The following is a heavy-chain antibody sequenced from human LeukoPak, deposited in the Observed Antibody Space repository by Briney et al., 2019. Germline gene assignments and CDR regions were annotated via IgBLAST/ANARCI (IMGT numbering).Heavy chain of an antibody. J-gene: IGHJ5*02. Sequence: PSETLSLTCAVSGGSISSSNWWSWVRQPPGKGLEWIGEIYHSGSTNYNPSLKSRVTISVDTSKNQFSLKLSSVTAADTAVYYCARGGSGSFDPWGQGTLVTVSS. CDR2: IYHSGST. CDR3: ARGGSGSFDP. V-gene: IGHV4-4*02. D-gene: IGHD3-10*01. CDR1: GGSISSSNW.